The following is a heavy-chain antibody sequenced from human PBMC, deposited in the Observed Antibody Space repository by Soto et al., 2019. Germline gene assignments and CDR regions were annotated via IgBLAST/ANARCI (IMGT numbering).Heavy chain of an antibody. CDR2: IWYDGSNK. D-gene: IGHD1-26*01. V-gene: IGHV3-33*01. Sequence: GGSLRLSCAASGFTFSSYGMHWVRQAPGKGLEWVAVIWYDGSNKYYADSVKGRFTISRDNSKNTLYLQMNSLRAEDTAVYYCASLGATGGMDVWGQGTTVTVSS. CDR1: GFTFSSYG. CDR3: ASLGATGGMDV. J-gene: IGHJ6*02.